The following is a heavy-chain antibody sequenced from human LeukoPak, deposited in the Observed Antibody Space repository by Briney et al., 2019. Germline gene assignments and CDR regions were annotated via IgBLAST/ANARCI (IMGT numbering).Heavy chain of an antibody. CDR3: ARDPVYCGGDCYYDAFDI. D-gene: IGHD2-21*02. CDR1: GFTFSSYW. CDR2: IKSDGSST. Sequence: PGGSLRLSCVVSGFTFSSYWMHWVRHAPGKGLVWVSRIKSDGSSTSYADSVKGRFSISRDNAKKTLYLQMNSLRAEDTAVYYCARDPVYCGGDCYYDAFDIWGQGTMVTVSS. J-gene: IGHJ3*02. V-gene: IGHV3-74*01.